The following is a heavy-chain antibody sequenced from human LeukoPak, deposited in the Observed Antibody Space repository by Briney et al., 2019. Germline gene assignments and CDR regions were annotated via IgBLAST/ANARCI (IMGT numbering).Heavy chain of an antibody. CDR3: ARESITMVRGVPHT. Sequence: GASVKVSCKVSGYTLTELSMHWVRQAPGKGLEWMGGFDPEDGETIYAQKFQGRVTMTRNTSISTAYMELSSLRSEDTAVYYCARESITMVRGVPHTWGQGTLVTVSS. D-gene: IGHD3-10*01. J-gene: IGHJ5*02. V-gene: IGHV1-24*01. CDR2: FDPEDGET. CDR1: GYTLTELS.